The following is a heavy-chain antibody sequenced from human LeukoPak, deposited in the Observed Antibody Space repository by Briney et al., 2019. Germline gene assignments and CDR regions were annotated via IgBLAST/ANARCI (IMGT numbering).Heavy chain of an antibody. V-gene: IGHV5-51*01. D-gene: IGHD3-10*01. CDR3: ARPLEKYYYGSGSSSPFGY. CDR1: GYSFTSYW. J-gene: IGHJ4*02. Sequence: GESLKISCKGSGYSFTSYWIGWVRQMPGKGLEWMGIIYPGDSDTRYSPSFQGQVTISADKSISTAYLQWSSLKASDTAMYYCARPLEKYYYGSGSSSPFGYWGQGTLVTVSS. CDR2: IYPGDSDT.